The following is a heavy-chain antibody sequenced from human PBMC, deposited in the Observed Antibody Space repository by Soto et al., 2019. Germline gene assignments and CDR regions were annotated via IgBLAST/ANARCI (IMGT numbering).Heavy chain of an antibody. CDR2: ISGSGGST. CDR1: GFTFSSYA. Sequence: EVQLLESGGGLVQPGGSLRLSCAASGFTFSSYAMSWVRQAPGKGLEWVSGISGSGGSTYYADSVKGRFTISRDNSKNTLYLQMNSLRAEDTAVYYCAKGTRSAVAGTKSMAVWGQGTTVAVSS. J-gene: IGHJ6*02. V-gene: IGHV3-23*01. D-gene: IGHD6-19*01. CDR3: AKGTRSAVAGTKSMAV.